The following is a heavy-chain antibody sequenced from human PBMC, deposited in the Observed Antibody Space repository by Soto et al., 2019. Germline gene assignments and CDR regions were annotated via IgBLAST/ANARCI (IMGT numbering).Heavy chain of an antibody. CDR2: INQSGDT. V-gene: IGHV4-34*02. CDR3: ASGRVLPGAYYYYYMDV. J-gene: IGHJ6*03. CDR1: AGSFRDFH. D-gene: IGHD2-2*01. Sequence: QVQLQQWGAGLLKPSATLSLTCSVYAGSFRDFHWTWIRQPPGKGLEWIGEINQSGDTNYNPSFKSRLTTTLDTSKQQFSLKVTSGTAADTAVYFCASGRVLPGAYYYYYMDVWGKGTTVTVSS.